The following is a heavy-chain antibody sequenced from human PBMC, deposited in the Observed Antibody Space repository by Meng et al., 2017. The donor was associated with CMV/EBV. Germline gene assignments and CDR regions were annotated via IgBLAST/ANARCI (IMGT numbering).Heavy chain of an antibody. Sequence: FTFSSYAMHWVRQAPGKGLEWVAVISYDGSNKYYAGSVKGRFTISRDNSKNTLYLQMNSLRAEDTAVYYCARVFVRGVIKNNWFDPWGQGTLVTVSS. CDR1: FTFSSYA. CDR3: ARVFVRGVIKNNWFDP. D-gene: IGHD3-10*01. J-gene: IGHJ5*02. V-gene: IGHV3-30-3*01. CDR2: ISYDGSNK.